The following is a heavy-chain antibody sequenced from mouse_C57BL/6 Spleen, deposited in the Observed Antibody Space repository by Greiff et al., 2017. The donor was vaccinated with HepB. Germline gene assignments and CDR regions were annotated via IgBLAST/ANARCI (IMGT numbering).Heavy chain of an antibody. CDR3: TRPGTTVVSLDY. CDR2: IYPETGGT. V-gene: IGHV1-15*01. CDR1: GYTFTDYE. Sequence: VQLQQSGAELVRPGASVTLSCKASGYTFTDYEMHWVKQTPVHGLEWIGAIYPETGGTAYNQKFKGKAILTADKSSSTAYMELRSLTSEDSAVYYCTRPGTTVVSLDYWGQGTTLTVSS. J-gene: IGHJ2*01. D-gene: IGHD1-1*01.